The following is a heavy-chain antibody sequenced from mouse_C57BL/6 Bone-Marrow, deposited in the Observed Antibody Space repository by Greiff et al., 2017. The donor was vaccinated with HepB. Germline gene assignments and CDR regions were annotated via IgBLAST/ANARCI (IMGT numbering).Heavy chain of an antibody. J-gene: IGHJ3*01. CDR2: IDPSDSYI. D-gene: IGHD1-1*01. Sequence: QVQLQQPGAEFVKPGASVKLSCKASGYTFTSYWMQWVKQRPGQGLEWIGEIDPSDSYINYHQKFKGKATLTVDTSSSTAYMQLSSLTSEDSAVYYCARRGSLRSWFAYWGQGTLVTVAA. CDR1: GYTFTSYW. V-gene: IGHV1-50*01. CDR3: ARRGSLRSWFAY.